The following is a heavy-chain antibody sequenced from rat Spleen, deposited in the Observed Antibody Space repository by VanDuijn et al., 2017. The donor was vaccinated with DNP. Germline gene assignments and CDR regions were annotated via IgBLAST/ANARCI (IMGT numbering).Heavy chain of an antibody. J-gene: IGHJ4*01. CDR2: VNSAGTT. Sequence: EVQLQESGPGLVKPSQSLSLTCSVTGYSITSSYRWNWIRKFPGNKLEWMGSVNSAGTTNYNPSLKSRISITRDTSKNQFFLQGNSVTTEDTATYYCARWPGYNPPYAMDAWGQGTSVTVSS. D-gene: IGHD1-4*01. V-gene: IGHV3-3*01. CDR3: ARWPGYNPPYAMDA. CDR1: GYSITSSYR.